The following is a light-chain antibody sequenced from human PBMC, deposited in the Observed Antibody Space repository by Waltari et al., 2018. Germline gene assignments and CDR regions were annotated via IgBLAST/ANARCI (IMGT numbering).Light chain of an antibody. J-gene: IGLJ3*02. CDR3: CSFTSRSTWV. CDR2: DVD. V-gene: IGLV2-14*01. Sequence: QSALAQPASVSGSPGQLITIPCTGTSTDVGGYNYVSWYQQHPGKAPKLLIFDVDNRPSGVSNRFSGSKSGNTASLTISGLQPEDESDYYCCSFTSRSTWVFGGGTKLTVL. CDR1: STDVGGYNY.